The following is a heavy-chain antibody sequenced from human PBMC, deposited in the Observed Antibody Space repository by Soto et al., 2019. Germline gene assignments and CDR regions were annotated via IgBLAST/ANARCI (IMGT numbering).Heavy chain of an antibody. D-gene: IGHD6-19*01. CDR1: GFTFSGSA. CDR2: IRSKANSYAT. CDR3: TSPIAVAGSSDY. V-gene: IGHV3-73*01. J-gene: IGHJ4*02. Sequence: EVQLVESGGGLVQPGGSLKLSCAASGFTFSGSAMHWVRQASGKGLEWVGRIRSKANSYATAYAASVKGRFTISRXXSKNTAYLQMNSLKTEDTAVYYCTSPIAVAGSSDYWGQGTLVTVSS.